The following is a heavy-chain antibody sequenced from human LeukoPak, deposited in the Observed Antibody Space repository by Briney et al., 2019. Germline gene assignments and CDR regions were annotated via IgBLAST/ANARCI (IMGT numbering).Heavy chain of an antibody. CDR2: ISYDGSNK. Sequence: GGSLRLSCAASGFTFSSYAMHWVCQAPGKGLEWVAVISYDGSNKYYADSVKGRFTISRDNSKNTLYLQMNSLRAEDTAVYYCARDRGFDVVVPAALDYWGQGTLVTVSS. CDR1: GFTFSSYA. CDR3: ARDRGFDVVVPAALDY. V-gene: IGHV3-30-3*01. J-gene: IGHJ4*02. D-gene: IGHD2-2*01.